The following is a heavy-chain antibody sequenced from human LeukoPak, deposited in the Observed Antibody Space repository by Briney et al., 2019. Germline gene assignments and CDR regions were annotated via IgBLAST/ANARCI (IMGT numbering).Heavy chain of an antibody. CDR2: IKQDGSEK. Sequence: GGSLRLSCAASGFTFTRDWMSWVRQAPGKGLEWVAMIKQDGSEKYYVDSVKGRFTISSDNTKNSLYLQMNSLRAEDTAVYYCATLDTAMVTNFGYWGHGTLVTVSS. CDR1: GFTFTRDW. V-gene: IGHV3-7*01. D-gene: IGHD5-18*01. J-gene: IGHJ4*01. CDR3: ATLDTAMVTNFGY.